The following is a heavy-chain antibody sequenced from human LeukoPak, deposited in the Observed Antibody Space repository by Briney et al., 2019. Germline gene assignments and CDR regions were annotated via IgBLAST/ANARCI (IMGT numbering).Heavy chain of an antibody. CDR1: GYTFTSYD. J-gene: IGHJ4*01. CDR2: MNPNSGNT. CDR3: ARVPSLLRDTYDFWSGYYPYYFDY. D-gene: IGHD3-3*01. Sequence: ASVKVSCKASGYTFTSYDINWVRQATGQGLEWMGWMNPNSGNTGYAQKFQGRVTMTRNTSISTAYMELSSLRSEDTAVYYCARVPSLLRDTYDFWSGYYPYYFDYWGQEPWSPSPQ. V-gene: IGHV1-8*01.